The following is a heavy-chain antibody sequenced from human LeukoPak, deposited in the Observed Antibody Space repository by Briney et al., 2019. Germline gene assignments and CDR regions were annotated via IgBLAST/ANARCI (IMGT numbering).Heavy chain of an antibody. Sequence: SETLSLTCTVSGGSISSYYWSWIRQPPGKGLEWIGYIYYSGSTNYNPSLKSRVTISVDTSKNQFSLKLSSVTAADTAVYYCARWVVGEGAHFDYWGQGTLVTVSS. J-gene: IGHJ4*02. D-gene: IGHD3-10*01. CDR1: GGSISSYY. CDR3: ARWVVGEGAHFDY. CDR2: IYYSGST. V-gene: IGHV4-59*01.